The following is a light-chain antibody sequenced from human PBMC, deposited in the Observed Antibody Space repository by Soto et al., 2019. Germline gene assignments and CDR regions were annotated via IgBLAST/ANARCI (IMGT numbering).Light chain of an antibody. J-gene: IGKJ1*01. V-gene: IGKV1-39*01. CDR2: AAS. CDR3: QQSYSTPST. CDR1: QSISYY. Sequence: DIQMTQSPSSLSASVGDRVTITCRASQSISYYLNWYQQKPGKAPQLLIYAASRLQSGVPSRFSGSGSGTDFTLTISSLQPEDFATYYCQQSYSTPSTFGQGTKVDIK.